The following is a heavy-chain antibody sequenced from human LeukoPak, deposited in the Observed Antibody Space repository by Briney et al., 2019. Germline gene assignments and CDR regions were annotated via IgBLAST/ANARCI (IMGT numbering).Heavy chain of an antibody. D-gene: IGHD3-10*01. V-gene: IGHV4-39*01. Sequence: PSETLSLTCTVSGGSISSSSYYWGWIRQPPGKGLKWIGSIYYSGSTYFNPSLKSRVTISVDTSKNQFSLKLSSVTAADTAVYYCARGHRSGSLGTDYWGQGTLVTVSS. CDR1: GGSISSSSYY. CDR3: ARGHRSGSLGTDY. CDR2: IYYSGST. J-gene: IGHJ4*02.